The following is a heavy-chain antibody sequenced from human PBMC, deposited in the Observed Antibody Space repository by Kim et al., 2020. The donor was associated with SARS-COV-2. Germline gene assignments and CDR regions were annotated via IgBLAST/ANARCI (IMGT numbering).Heavy chain of an antibody. Sequence: ASVKVSCKASGYSFTNYYIHWVRQAPGQGLEWMGWMHPNSPDTHCTQKFQGRVTMTTDTAISTVYMELTTLRSDDTAVYYCAREEEIPNYDIFDFWGQGTTVTVSS. CDR3: AREEEIPNYDIFDF. CDR1: GYSFTNYY. V-gene: IGHV1-2*02. J-gene: IGHJ3*01. D-gene: IGHD3-16*01. CDR2: MHPNSPDT.